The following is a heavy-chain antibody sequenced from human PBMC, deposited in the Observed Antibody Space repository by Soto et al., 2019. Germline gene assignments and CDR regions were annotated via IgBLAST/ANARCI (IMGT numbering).Heavy chain of an antibody. CDR1: GFTFSSYG. J-gene: IGHJ4*02. CDR3: AKGRLRYLDWSPSPDY. V-gene: IGHV3-30*18. Sequence: QVQLVESGGGVVQPGRSLRLSCAASGFTFSSYGMHWVRQAPGKGLEWVAVISYDGSNKYYADSVKGRFTISRDNSKNTLYLQMNSLRAEDTAVYYCAKGRLRYLDWSPSPDYWGQGTLVTVSS. CDR2: ISYDGSNK. D-gene: IGHD3-9*01.